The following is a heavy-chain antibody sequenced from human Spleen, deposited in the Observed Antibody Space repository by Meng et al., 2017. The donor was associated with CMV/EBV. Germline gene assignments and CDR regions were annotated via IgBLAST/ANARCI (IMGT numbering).Heavy chain of an antibody. CDR3: ARESPDFWSGYPPYYYGMDV. V-gene: IGHV4-59*01. D-gene: IGHD3-3*01. Sequence: ESLKISCTVSGGSISSYYWSWIRQPPGKGLEWIGYIYYSGSTNYNPSLKSRVTISVDTSKNQFSLKLSSVTAADTAVYYCARESPDFWSGYPPYYYGMDVWGQGTTVTVSS. CDR2: IYYSGST. CDR1: GGSISSYY. J-gene: IGHJ6*02.